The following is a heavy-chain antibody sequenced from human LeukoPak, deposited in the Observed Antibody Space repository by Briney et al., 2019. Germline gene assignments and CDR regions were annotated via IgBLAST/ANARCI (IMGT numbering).Heavy chain of an antibody. CDR1: GGSISIYY. V-gene: IGHV4-4*07. CDR3: ARESSGTYYTPLGYMDA. CDR2: IFTSGIT. D-gene: IGHD3-10*01. J-gene: IGHJ6*03. Sequence: PSETLSLTCTVSGGSISIYYWNWIRQPAGKGLEWIGRIFTSGITNYNPSLKSRVTMSVDTSKNQFSLNLSSVTAADTAVYYCARESSGTYYTPLGYMDAWDKGTKVIVTS.